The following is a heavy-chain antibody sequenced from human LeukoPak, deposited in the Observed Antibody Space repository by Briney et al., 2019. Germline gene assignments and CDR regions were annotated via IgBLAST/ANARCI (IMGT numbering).Heavy chain of an antibody. D-gene: IGHD2-2*01. CDR3: ARLIVVVPAATNYFDY. CDR1: GYTFTGYY. J-gene: IGHJ4*02. CDR2: INPNSGGT. Sequence: GASVKVSCKASGYTFTGYYMHWVRQAPGQGLEWMGWINPNSGGTNYAQKFQGRVTMTRDTSISTAYMELSRLRSDDTAVYYCARLIVVVPAATNYFDYWGQGTLVTVSS. V-gene: IGHV1-2*02.